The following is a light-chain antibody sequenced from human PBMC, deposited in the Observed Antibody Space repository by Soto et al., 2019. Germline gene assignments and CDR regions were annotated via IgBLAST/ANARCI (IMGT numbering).Light chain of an antibody. CDR2: AAS. CDR3: QKYDDAPLS. J-gene: IGKJ4*01. V-gene: IGKV1-27*01. Sequence: DIPMTQSPSSLSASVGDRVTITCRASRGIGNYLAWYQQKPGKVPSLLIYAASTLQSGVSSRFSGSRSGTDFTLTISSLQPGDGATYYCQKYDDAPLSFGGGTKVEI. CDR1: RGIGNY.